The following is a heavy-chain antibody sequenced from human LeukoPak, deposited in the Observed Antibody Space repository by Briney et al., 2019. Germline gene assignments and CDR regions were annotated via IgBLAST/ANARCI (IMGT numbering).Heavy chain of an antibody. Sequence: GGSLRLSCAASGFTFSSYWMHWVRQVPGKGLVWVSRINSDGSSTNYADSVKGRFTISRDNAKNTLYLQMNSLRAEDTAVYYCARDHPLCSSPSCYPHGFDYWGQGTLVTVSS. J-gene: IGHJ4*02. CDR2: INSDGSST. CDR3: ARDHPLCSSPSCYPHGFDY. V-gene: IGHV3-74*01. D-gene: IGHD2-2*01. CDR1: GFTFSSYW.